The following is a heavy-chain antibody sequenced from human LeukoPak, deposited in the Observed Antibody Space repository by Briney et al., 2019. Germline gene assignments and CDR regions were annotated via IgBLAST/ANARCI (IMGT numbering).Heavy chain of an antibody. Sequence: PGGSLRLSCAASGFTFSSYEMNWVRQAPGKGLEWVSYISSSSGTIYYADSVKGRFTISRDNAKNSLYLQMNSLRAEDTAVYYCARAKMTTAGGVFDYWGQGTLVTVSS. CDR2: ISSSSGTI. CDR3: ARAKMTTAGGVFDY. V-gene: IGHV3-48*03. CDR1: GFTFSSYE. J-gene: IGHJ4*02. D-gene: IGHD6-13*01.